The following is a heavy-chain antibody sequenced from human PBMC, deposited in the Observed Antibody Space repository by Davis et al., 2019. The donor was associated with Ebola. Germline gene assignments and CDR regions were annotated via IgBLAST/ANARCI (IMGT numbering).Heavy chain of an antibody. Sequence: GGSLRLSCAASGFTFSGSAMHWVRQASGKGLEWVARIRSKANSYATAYAASVKGRFTISRDDSKNTAYLQMNSLKTEDTAVYYCTRTVGANDYWGQGTLVTVSS. J-gene: IGHJ4*02. CDR2: IRSKANSYAT. CDR3: TRTVGANDY. CDR1: GFTFSGSA. V-gene: IGHV3-73*01. D-gene: IGHD1-26*01.